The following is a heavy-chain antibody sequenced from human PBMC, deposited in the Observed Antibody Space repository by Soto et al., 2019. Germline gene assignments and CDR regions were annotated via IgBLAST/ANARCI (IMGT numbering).Heavy chain of an antibody. V-gene: IGHV1-69*02. Sequence: QVQLVQSGAEVKKPGSSVKVSCKASGGTFSSYTISWVRQAPGQGLEWMGRIIPILGIANYAQKFQGRVTITADKSTSTAYMELSSLRSEDTAVYYCARSLSHRRNWFDPWGQGTLVTVSS. J-gene: IGHJ5*02. CDR2: IIPILGIA. CDR1: GGTFSSYT. CDR3: ARSLSHRRNWFDP.